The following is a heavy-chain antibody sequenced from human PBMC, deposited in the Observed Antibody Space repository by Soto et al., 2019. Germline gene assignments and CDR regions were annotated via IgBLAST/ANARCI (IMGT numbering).Heavy chain of an antibody. V-gene: IGHV4-34*01. J-gene: IGHJ1*01. D-gene: IGHD3-22*01. Sequence: QVQLQQWGAGLLKPSETLSLTCAVYGGSFSGYYWSWIRQPPGKGLEWIGEINHSGSTNYNPSLKSRVTMSVDTSKNQFSLKLSSVTAADTAVYYCARGYGSSGYCFTHRSQNKRAEYFQHWGQGTLVTVSS. CDR1: GGSFSGYY. CDR2: INHSGST. CDR3: ARGYGSSGYCFTHRSQNKRAEYFQH.